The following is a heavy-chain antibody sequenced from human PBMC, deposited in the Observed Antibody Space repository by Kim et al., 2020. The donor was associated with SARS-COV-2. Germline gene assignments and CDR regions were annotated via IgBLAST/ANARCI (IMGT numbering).Heavy chain of an antibody. J-gene: IGHJ5*02. V-gene: IGHV3-23*01. CDR3: ARGFGYSYGPPFDP. CDR2: ISGTGGDT. D-gene: IGHD5-18*01. Sequence: GGSMRLSCGASGFTFSSYAMNWVRQAPGKGLEWVSVISGTGGDTYYADSVKGRFTISRDNSKNTLFLQMNSLRAEDTAVYYCARGFGYSYGPPFDPWGQGTLVTVSS. CDR1: GFTFSSYA.